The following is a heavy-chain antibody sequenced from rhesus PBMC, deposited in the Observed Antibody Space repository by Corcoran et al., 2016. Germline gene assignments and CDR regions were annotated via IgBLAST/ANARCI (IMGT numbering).Heavy chain of an antibody. CDR3: AGDGDTVGTAYFDY. V-gene: IGHV4-73*01. J-gene: IGHJ4*01. Sequence: QVQLQQWGEGLVKPSETLSLTCAVYGGSISGYYYWSWIRQPPGKGLEWIGYIYGNSASTNYNPSLKNRVTISKDTSKNQFALKLSSVTAADTAVYCGAGDGDTVGTAYFDYWGQGVLVTVSS. CDR2: IYGNSAST. CDR1: GGSISGYYY. D-gene: IGHD5-42*01.